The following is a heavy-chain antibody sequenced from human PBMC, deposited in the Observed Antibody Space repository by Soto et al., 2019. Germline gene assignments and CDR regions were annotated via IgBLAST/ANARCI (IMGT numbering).Heavy chain of an antibody. V-gene: IGHV3-66*01. CDR1: GFSVSGNF. CDR3: ARGDSYFDF. CDR2: IYSGGST. J-gene: IGHJ4*02. Sequence: GGPLRLSCAASGFSVSGNFMSWVRQAPGKGLEWVSIIYSGGSTYYADSVKGRFIISRDTSKNMLYLQMNSLRVEDTAMYYCARGDSYFDFWGQGTQVTVSS.